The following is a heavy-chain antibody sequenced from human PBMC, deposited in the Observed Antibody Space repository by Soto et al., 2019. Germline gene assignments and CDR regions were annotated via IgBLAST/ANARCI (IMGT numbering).Heavy chain of an antibody. CDR1: GGSISSSSYY. CDR2: IYYSGNT. V-gene: IGHV4-39*01. CDR3: ERRPLGGIVGLDD. D-gene: IGHD2-21*01. Sequence: SDTLSLTCTVSGGSISSSSYYWGWIRQPPGKGLEWIGGIYYSGNTYYNPSLKSRLTISVDTSKNQFSLKLSSVTAADTAVYYCERRPLGGIVGLDDWGQGTLVTVPS. J-gene: IGHJ4*01.